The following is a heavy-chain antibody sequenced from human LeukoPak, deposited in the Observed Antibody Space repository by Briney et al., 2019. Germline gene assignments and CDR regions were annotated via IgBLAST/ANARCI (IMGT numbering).Heavy chain of an antibody. J-gene: IGHJ4*02. Sequence: ASVTVSCKASGYTFTSYGISWVRQAPGQGLEWMGWISAYNGNTNYAQKLQGRVTMTTDTSTSTAYMELRSLRSDDTAVYYCAGIAGDYGIFDYWGQGTLVTVSS. V-gene: IGHV1-18*01. D-gene: IGHD4-17*01. CDR3: AGIAGDYGIFDY. CDR2: ISAYNGNT. CDR1: GYTFTSYG.